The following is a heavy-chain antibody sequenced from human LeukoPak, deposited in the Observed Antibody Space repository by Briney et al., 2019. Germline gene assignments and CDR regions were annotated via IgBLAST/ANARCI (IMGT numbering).Heavy chain of an antibody. J-gene: IGHJ4*02. Sequence: GGSLRLSCAASGFSVRGSFMNWVRQAPGKGLEWVSLLSNTENSFYADSVKGRFTLSRDISNNTLYLHMHSLRGEDTAVYFCARAIGVVDCGAQTCYPYHFDKWGRGTLVTVSS. CDR1: GFSVRGSF. V-gene: IGHV3-66*01. D-gene: IGHD2-21*01. CDR2: LSNTENS. CDR3: ARAIGVVDCGAQTCYPYHFDK.